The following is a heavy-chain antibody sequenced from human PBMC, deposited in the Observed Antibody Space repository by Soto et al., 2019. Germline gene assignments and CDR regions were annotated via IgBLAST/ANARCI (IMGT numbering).Heavy chain of an antibody. Sequence: PSETLSLTCTVSGGSISSSSYYWGWIRQPPGKGLEWIGSIYYSGSTYYNPSLKSRVTISADTSKNQFSLRMNSMIAADTAVYYCARADPDASVGYWGQGTLVTVSS. CDR3: ARADPDASVGY. CDR2: IYYSGST. D-gene: IGHD2-15*01. V-gene: IGHV4-39*07. CDR1: GGSISSSSYY. J-gene: IGHJ4*02.